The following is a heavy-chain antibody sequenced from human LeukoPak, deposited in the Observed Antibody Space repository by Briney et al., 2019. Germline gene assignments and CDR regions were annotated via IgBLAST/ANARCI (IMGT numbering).Heavy chain of an antibody. CDR2: IYSGGDT. J-gene: IGHJ4*02. D-gene: IGHD3-22*01. V-gene: IGHV3-53*01. Sequence: GGSLRLSCAASGFTVGTNYMTWVRQAPGKGLEWVSVIYSGGDTFYADSVKGRFTISRDNSKNTLYLQMNSLRAEDTAVYYCARGDSSGYYYFYWGQGTLVTVSP. CDR1: GFTVGTNY. CDR3: ARGDSSGYYYFY.